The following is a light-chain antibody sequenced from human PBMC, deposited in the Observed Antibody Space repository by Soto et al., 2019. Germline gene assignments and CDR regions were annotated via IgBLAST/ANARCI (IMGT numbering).Light chain of an antibody. CDR1: SSDVGGYNY. J-gene: IGLJ1*01. CDR3: SSYTSSSTLGYV. CDR2: EVS. Sequence: QSVLTQPASVSGSPGRSITISCTGTSSDVGGYNYVSWYQQHPGKAPKLMIYEVSNRPSGVSNRFSGSKSGNTASLTISGLQAEDEADYYCSSYTSSSTLGYVFGTGTKVTVL. V-gene: IGLV2-14*01.